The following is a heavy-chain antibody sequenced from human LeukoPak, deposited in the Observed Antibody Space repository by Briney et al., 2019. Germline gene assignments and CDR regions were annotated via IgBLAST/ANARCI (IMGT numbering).Heavy chain of an antibody. J-gene: IGHJ5*02. CDR1: GFTFNTYG. CDR3: AKKYSTGLDP. D-gene: IGHD1-26*01. Sequence: GGSLRLSCAASGFTFNTYGMHWVRQAPGKGLEWVAFIRYDGSNKYYADSVKGRFTISRDNSKNTLYLQMNSLRAEDTAVYYCAKKYSTGLDPWGQGTLVTVSS. CDR2: IRYDGSNK. V-gene: IGHV3-30*02.